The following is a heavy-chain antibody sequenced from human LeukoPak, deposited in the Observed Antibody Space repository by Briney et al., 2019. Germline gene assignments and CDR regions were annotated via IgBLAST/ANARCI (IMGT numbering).Heavy chain of an antibody. V-gene: IGHV3-48*03. Sequence: GGSLRLSCAASGFTFSRYEMNWVRQAPGEGLEWVSYISSSGSTIYYANSVKGRFTISRDNAKNSLYLQMNSLRAEDTAVYYCARDGSGSGNYYNVAGFDYWGQGTLVTVSS. CDR2: ISSSGSTI. CDR1: GFTFSRYE. CDR3: ARDGSGSGNYYNVAGFDY. D-gene: IGHD3-10*01. J-gene: IGHJ4*02.